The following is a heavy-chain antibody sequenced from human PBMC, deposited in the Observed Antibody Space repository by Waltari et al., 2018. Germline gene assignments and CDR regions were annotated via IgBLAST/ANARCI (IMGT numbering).Heavy chain of an antibody. CDR3: ARDRGRGLYLDS. D-gene: IGHD1-26*01. J-gene: IGHJ4*02. V-gene: IGHV4-4*02. CDR1: GDSVSNTYW. Sequence: QLQLQQSGPGLAKPSESLFPSCAVSGDSVSNTYWWSWVRQPPGKGLEWIGQIHGTGKTNYNPSLESRVTVSMDTSNNQFSLRVTSPTAADTAVYFCARDRGRGLYLDSWGQGTLVTVS. CDR2: IHGTGKT.